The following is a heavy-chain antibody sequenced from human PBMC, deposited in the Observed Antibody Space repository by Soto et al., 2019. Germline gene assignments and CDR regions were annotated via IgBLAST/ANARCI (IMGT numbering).Heavy chain of an antibody. D-gene: IGHD2-8*02. CDR2: IFWDDDK. Sequence: SGPTLVNPTQTLTLTCSFSGFSLTTSGVGVGWVRQSPEKTLEWLALIFWDDDKRYSPSLRSRLTIAKDTSKNQVVLTLTNVEPVDTATYYRARILTATGGHFDSWGQGARVTVS. V-gene: IGHV2-5*02. CDR3: ARILTATGGHFDS. J-gene: IGHJ4*02. CDR1: GFSLTTSGVG.